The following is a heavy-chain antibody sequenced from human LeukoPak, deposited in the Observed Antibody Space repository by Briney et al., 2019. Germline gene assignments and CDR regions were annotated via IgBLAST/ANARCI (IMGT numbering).Heavy chain of an antibody. CDR3: ARGLAAAGNYGMDV. Sequence: SEILSLTCAVYGGSFSGYYWSWIRQPPGKGLEWIGEINHSGSTNYNPSLKSRVTISVDTSKNQFSLELSSVTAADTAVYYCARGLAAAGNYGMDVWGKGTTVTVSS. CDR2: INHSGST. CDR1: GGSFSGYY. J-gene: IGHJ6*04. V-gene: IGHV4-34*01. D-gene: IGHD6-13*01.